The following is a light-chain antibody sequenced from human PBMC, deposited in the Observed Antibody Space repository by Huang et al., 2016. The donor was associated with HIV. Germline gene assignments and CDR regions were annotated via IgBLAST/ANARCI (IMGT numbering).Light chain of an antibody. V-gene: IGKV3-15*01. CDR2: GAS. CDR1: QSISRN. J-gene: IGKJ1*01. CDR3: LQYNNWPLT. Sequence: EILMTQPPATLSVSPGERATLSCRASQSISRNLAWYQQKPGRAPRLLIYGASTRATELPARFSGSGSGTEFTLTISSLQSEDSAVYYCLQYNNWPLTFGQGTKVEIK.